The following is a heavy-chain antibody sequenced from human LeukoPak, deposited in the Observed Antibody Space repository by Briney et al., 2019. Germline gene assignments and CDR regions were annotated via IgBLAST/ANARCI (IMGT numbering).Heavy chain of an antibody. CDR3: ARASVAAAGDFDF. J-gene: IGHJ4*02. CDR1: GYTFTVYY. CDR2: TNPNSGGT. D-gene: IGHD6-13*01. Sequence: ASVKVSCKASGYTFTVYYMHWVRQAPGQGLEWMGWTNPNSGGTNYAQKFQGRVTMTRDTSISTAYMELSRLISDDTAVYYCARASVAAAGDFDFWGRGTPVTVSS. V-gene: IGHV1-2*02.